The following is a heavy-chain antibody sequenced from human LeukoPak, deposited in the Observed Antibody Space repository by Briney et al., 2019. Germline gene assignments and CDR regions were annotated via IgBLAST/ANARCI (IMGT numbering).Heavy chain of an antibody. CDR2: INHSGST. J-gene: IGHJ6*02. V-gene: IGHV4-34*01. CDR3: ARYSELVNYYYYYGMDV. D-gene: IGHD1-7*01. CDR1: GGSFSGYY. Sequence: SETLSLTCAVYGGSFSGYYWSWIRQPPGKGLEWIGGINHSGSTNYNPSLKSRVTMSVDTSKNQFSLKLSSVTAADTAVYYCARYSELVNYYYYYGMDVWGQGTTVTVSS.